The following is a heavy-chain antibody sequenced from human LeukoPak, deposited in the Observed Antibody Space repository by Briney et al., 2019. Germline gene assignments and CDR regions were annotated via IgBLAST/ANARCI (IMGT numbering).Heavy chain of an antibody. D-gene: IGHD3-16*01. Sequence: GGSLRLSCAASGFTVSSNYMSWVRQAPGKGLEWVSAISGSGGSTYYADSVKGRFTISRDNSKNTVYLQMNSLRAEDTAVYYCAKRVFGSSFDPWGQGTLVTVSS. J-gene: IGHJ5*02. CDR1: GFTVSSNY. CDR3: AKRVFGSSFDP. V-gene: IGHV3-23*01. CDR2: ISGSGGST.